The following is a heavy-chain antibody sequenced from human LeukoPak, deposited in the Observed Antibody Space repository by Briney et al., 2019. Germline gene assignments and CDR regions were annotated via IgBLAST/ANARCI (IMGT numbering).Heavy chain of an antibody. CDR2: IYPDDSNT. V-gene: IGHV5-51*03. CDR3: ARTNLWLGELDAFDI. CDR1: GYSFSNYW. J-gene: IGHJ3*02. Sequence: KPGESLKISCKGSGYSFSNYWIAWVRQMPGKGLEWMGIIYPDDSNTGYSPSFQGQVTISADKSISIASLQWSSLKASDTAMYYCARTNLWLGELDAFDIWGQGTLVTVSS. D-gene: IGHD3-10*01.